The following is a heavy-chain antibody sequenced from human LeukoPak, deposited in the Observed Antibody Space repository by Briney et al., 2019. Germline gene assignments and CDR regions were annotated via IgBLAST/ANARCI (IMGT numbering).Heavy chain of an antibody. CDR1: GFTFSSYG. D-gene: IGHD4-11*01. V-gene: IGHV3-7*01. Sequence: PGRSLRLSCAASGFTFSSYGMHWVRQAPGKGLEWVANVQHIGGETYYVDSVKGRFTISRDNVKNSVYLQMNSLGADDTAVYYCATYSILNAREFRYWGQGTLVTVTS. J-gene: IGHJ1*01. CDR2: VQHIGGET. CDR3: ATYSILNAREFRY.